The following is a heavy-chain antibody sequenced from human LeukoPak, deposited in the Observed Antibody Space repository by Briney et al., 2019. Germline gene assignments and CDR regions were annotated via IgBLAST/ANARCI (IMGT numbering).Heavy chain of an antibody. CDR1: GDSVSSSSAA. CDR3: ARAGAYYYDSSGYYSFDY. D-gene: IGHD3-22*01. Sequence: SQTLSLTCAISGDSVSSSSAAWNWIRQSPSRGPEWLGRTYYRSKWYNDYAVSVKSRITINPDTSKNQFSLQLNSVTPEDTAVYYCARAGAYYYDSSGYYSFDYWGQGTLVTVSS. V-gene: IGHV6-1*01. CDR2: TYYRSKWYN. J-gene: IGHJ4*02.